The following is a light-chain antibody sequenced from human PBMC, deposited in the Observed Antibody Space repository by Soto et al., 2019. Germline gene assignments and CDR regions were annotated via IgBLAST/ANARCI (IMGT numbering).Light chain of an antibody. CDR3: SSYKSSTTFYV. CDR2: AVT. Sequence: QSVLTQPASVSGSPGQSITISCTGTSSDIGDLVSWYEQHPGRAPKLIIYAVTNRPSGVSNRFSGSKSGNTASLTISGLQAEDEADFYCSSYKSSTTFYVFGSGTKVTVL. J-gene: IGLJ1*01. V-gene: IGLV2-14*01. CDR1: SSDIGDL.